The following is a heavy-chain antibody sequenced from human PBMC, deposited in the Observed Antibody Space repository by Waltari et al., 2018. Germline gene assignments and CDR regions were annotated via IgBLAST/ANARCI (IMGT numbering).Heavy chain of an antibody. CDR1: GGFISRSSYY. Sequence: QMKLQESGPGLVKPSETLSLTCTVSGGFISRSSYYWGWIRQTPGKGLEWIGSIYYSGSTYHNPSLKSRVSISVDTSKNHFSLNLRSVTAADTAVYYCTRTRYSYVLDAFNIWGQGTTVTVSS. D-gene: IGHD5-12*01. CDR3: TRTRYSYVLDAFNI. V-gene: IGHV4-39*02. CDR2: IYYSGST. J-gene: IGHJ3*02.